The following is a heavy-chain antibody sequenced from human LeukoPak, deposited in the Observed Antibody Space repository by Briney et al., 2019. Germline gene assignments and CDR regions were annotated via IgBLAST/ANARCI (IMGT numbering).Heavy chain of an antibody. V-gene: IGHV4-59*01. CDR2: IYYSGST. CDR1: GGSISSYY. D-gene: IGHD4-11*01. J-gene: IGHJ3*02. Sequence: SQTLSLTCTVSGGSISSYYWSWIRQPPGKGLEWIGYIYYSGSTNYNPSLKSRVTISVDTSKNQFSLKLSSVTAADTAFYYCARELQDVFDIWGQGTMVTVSS. CDR3: ARELQDVFDI.